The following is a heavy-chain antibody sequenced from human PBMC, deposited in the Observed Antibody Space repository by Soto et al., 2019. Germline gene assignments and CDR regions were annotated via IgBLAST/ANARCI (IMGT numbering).Heavy chain of an antibody. Sequence: QVQLQESGPGLVKPSQTLSLTCTVSGGSISSGGHYWSWIRQHPGKGLEWIGYIYYSGSTYYNPSLKSRVTISLDTSKNQFSLKLSSVTAADTALYYCARRLAPAMVVTPGLVAFDVWGQGTMLTVSS. J-gene: IGHJ3*01. D-gene: IGHD2-21*02. V-gene: IGHV4-31*03. CDR1: GGSISSGGHY. CDR3: ARRLAPAMVVTPGLVAFDV. CDR2: IYYSGST.